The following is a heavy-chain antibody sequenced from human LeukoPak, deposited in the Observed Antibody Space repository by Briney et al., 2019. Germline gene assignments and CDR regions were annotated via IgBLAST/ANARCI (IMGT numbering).Heavy chain of an antibody. CDR2: IYYSGST. V-gene: IGHV4-30-4*07. Sequence: SETLSLTCAVSGGSISSGGYSWSWIRQPPGKGLEWIGYIYYSGSTYYNPSLKSRVTISVDTSKNQFSLKLSSVTAADTAVYYCARSLEYYYDSSGFDYWGQGTLVTVSS. CDR1: GGSISSGGYS. D-gene: IGHD3-22*01. J-gene: IGHJ4*02. CDR3: ARSLEYYYDSSGFDY.